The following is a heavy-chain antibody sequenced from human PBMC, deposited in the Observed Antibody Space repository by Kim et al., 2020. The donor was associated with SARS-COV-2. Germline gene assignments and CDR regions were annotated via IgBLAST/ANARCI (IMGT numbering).Heavy chain of an antibody. CDR3: AREGSNDYGDKGAFDI. V-gene: IGHV3-53*01. CDR1: GFTFSGTY. J-gene: IGHJ3*02. CDR2: IYSGGIT. D-gene: IGHD4-17*01. Sequence: GGSLRLSCAASGFTFSGTYMSWVRQAPGKGLEWVPVIYSGGITYNEDSVKGRLTISRDNSKNTLYLQMNSLRAEDTAVYYCAREGSNDYGDKGAFDIWGQGTMVTVSS.